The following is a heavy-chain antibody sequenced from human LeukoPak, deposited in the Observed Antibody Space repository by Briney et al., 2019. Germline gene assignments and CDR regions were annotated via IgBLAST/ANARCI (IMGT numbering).Heavy chain of an antibody. CDR3: ARELRRRSGWTN. CDR1: GFTFSNAW. V-gene: IGHV3-11*04. D-gene: IGHD3-3*01. CDR2: ISSSGSTI. Sequence: GGSLRLSCAASGFTFSNAWMSWVRQAPGKGLEWVSYISSSGSTIYYADSVKGRFTISRDNAKNSLYLQMNSLRAEDTAVYYCARELRRRSGWTNWGQGTLVTVSS. J-gene: IGHJ4*02.